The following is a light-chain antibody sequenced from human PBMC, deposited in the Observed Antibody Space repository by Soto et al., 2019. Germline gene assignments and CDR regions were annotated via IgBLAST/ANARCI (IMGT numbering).Light chain of an antibody. V-gene: IGLV2-14*01. J-gene: IGLJ3*02. CDR2: EVS. Sequence: QSVLAQPASVSGSPGQSITISCTGTSSDIGGFNYVSWYQHHPDKAPKLMIYEVSNRPSGISNRFSGSKSGSTASLIVSGLQAEDEADYYCTSYAGSNDLGVFGGGTKLTVL. CDR3: TSYAGSNDLGV. CDR1: SSDIGGFNY.